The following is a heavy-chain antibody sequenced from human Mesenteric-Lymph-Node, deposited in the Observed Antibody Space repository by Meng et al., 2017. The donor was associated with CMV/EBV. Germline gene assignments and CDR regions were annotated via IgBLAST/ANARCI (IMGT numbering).Heavy chain of an antibody. CDR2: VSSSSRFI. CDR1: GFAYSSDG. V-gene: IGHV3-21*01. J-gene: IGHJ4*02. CDR3: AGDPTGTYPYFDY. D-gene: IGHD1-26*01. Sequence: AASGFAYSSDGMNWVRQAPRKGLEWVASVSSSSRFIYYADSVKDRFTISRDNAKNSLYLQMNSLRVEDTAVYYCAGDPTGTYPYFDYWGQGTLVTVSS.